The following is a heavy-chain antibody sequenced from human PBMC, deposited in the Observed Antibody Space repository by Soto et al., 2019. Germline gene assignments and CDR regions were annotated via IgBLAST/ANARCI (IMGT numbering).Heavy chain of an antibody. CDR2: ISGSGGST. V-gene: IGHV3-23*01. J-gene: IGHJ3*02. CDR1: GFTFSSYA. D-gene: IGHD6-13*01. Sequence: PGGSLRLSCAASGFTFSSYAMHWVRQAPGKGLEWVSAISGSGGSTYYADSVKGRFTISRDNSKNTLYLQMNSLRAEDTAVYYCAKGVRRSSWYGAFDIWGQGTMVTVSS. CDR3: AKGVRRSSWYGAFDI.